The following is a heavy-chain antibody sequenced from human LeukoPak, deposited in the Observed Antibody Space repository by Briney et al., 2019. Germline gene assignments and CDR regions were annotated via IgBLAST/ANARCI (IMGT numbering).Heavy chain of an antibody. V-gene: IGHV1-69*01. J-gene: IGHJ5*02. CDR3: ARDPRNRGPNWFDP. D-gene: IGHD1-14*01. Sequence: ASVKVSCKASGGTFSSYAISWVGQAPGQWLEWMGGIIPIFGTANYAQKFQGRVTITADESTSTAYMELSSLRSEDTAVYYCARDPRNRGPNWFDPWGQGTLVTVSS. CDR1: GGTFSSYA. CDR2: IIPIFGTA.